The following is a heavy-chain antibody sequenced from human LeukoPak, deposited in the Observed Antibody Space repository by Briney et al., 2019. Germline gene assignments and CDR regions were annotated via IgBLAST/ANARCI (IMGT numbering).Heavy chain of an antibody. CDR3: ARGLHYDILTGSLDY. D-gene: IGHD3-9*01. J-gene: IGHJ4*02. V-gene: IGHV3-33*08. Sequence: GGSLRLSCAASGFTFRTYGMHWVRQAPGKGLEWVAFIWLDGSNKYYADSVKGRFTISRDSSKNSLYLQMNSLRAEDTAVYYCARGLHYDILTGSLDYWGQGTLVTVSS. CDR2: IWLDGSNK. CDR1: GFTFRTYG.